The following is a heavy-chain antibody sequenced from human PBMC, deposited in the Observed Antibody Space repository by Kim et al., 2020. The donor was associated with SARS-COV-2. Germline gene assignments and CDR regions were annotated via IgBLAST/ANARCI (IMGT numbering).Heavy chain of an antibody. CDR2: IYYSGST. J-gene: IGHJ1*01. CDR3: ARVSGYYDSSGDYAGDFQH. D-gene: IGHD3-22*01. CDR1: GGSVSSGSYY. Sequence: SETLSLTCTVSGGSVSSGSYYWSWIRQPPGKGLEWIGYIYYSGSTNYNPSLKSRVTISVDTSKNQFSLKLSSVTAADTAVYYCARVSGYYDSSGDYAGDFQHWGQGTLVTFSS. V-gene: IGHV4-61*01.